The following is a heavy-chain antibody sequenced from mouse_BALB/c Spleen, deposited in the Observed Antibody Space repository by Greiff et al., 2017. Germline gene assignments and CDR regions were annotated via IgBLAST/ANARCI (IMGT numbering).Heavy chain of an antibody. Sequence: VKVVESGPGLVAPSQSLSITCTVSGFSLTSYGVHWVRQPPGKGLEWLGVIWAGGSTNYNSALMSRLSISKDNSKSQVFLKMNSLQTDDTAMYYCAREGGELTGYYFDYWGQGTTLTVSS. CDR2: IWAGGST. CDR1: GFSLTSYG. J-gene: IGHJ2*01. V-gene: IGHV2-9*02. CDR3: AREGGELTGYYFDY. D-gene: IGHD4-1*01.